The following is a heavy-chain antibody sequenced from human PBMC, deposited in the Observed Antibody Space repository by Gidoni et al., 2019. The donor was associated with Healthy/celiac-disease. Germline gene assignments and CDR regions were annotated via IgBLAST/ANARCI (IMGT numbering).Heavy chain of an antibody. V-gene: IGHV4-39*01. CDR3: ASLPAAGYYYYYYYMDV. Sequence: QLQLQESGPGLVKPSETLSLTCPFSLGSLSSSSYYWGWIRRPPGKGMEWIGSIYYSGSTYYNPSLKSRVTISVDTSKNQFSLKLSSVTAADTAVYYCASLPAAGYYYYYYYMDVWGKGTTVTVSS. D-gene: IGHD2-2*01. J-gene: IGHJ6*03. CDR2: IYYSGST. CDR1: LGSLSSSSYY.